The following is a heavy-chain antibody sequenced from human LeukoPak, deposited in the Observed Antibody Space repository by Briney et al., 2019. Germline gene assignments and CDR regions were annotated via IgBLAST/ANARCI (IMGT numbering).Heavy chain of an antibody. CDR2: IYSGGST. V-gene: IGHV3-66*01. Sequence: GGSLRLSCAASGFTLRSNYMSWVRQAPGKGLEWVSVIYSGGSTYYADSVKGRFTISRDNSKNTLYLQMNSLRAEDTAVYYCAREGLGATMDYWGQGTLVTVSS. CDR3: AREGLGATMDY. D-gene: IGHD5-12*01. CDR1: GFTLRSNY. J-gene: IGHJ4*02.